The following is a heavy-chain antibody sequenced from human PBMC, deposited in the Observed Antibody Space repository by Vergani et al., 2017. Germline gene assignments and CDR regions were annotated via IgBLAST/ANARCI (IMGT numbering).Heavy chain of an antibody. V-gene: IGHV2-5*01. CDR1: GFSVSSSGVG. CDR2: SYWNDVK. D-gene: IGHD4-11*01. J-gene: IGHJ4*02. CDR3: AHREIFDDNYADFDY. Sequence: QITLKESGPTLVKPTQTLTLTCPVSGFSVSSSGVGVAWIRQPPGKALECLAISYWNDVKRYSPSLMGRLTIAKDTSRNQVVLTMTNMDPVDTATYYCAHREIFDDNYADFDYWGPGTLVTVSS.